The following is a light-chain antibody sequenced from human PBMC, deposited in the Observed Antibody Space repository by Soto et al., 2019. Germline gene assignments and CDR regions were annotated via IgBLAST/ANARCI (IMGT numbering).Light chain of an antibody. CDR2: DAS. V-gene: IGKV1-33*01. CDR3: QQYENLPPT. Sequence: DIQMTQSPSSLSASIGDRAILTCQASQDIANSLNWYQHKPGKAPKLLIYDASNLERGVPARFSGSGSGTDFSFTISSLHPEDIAPYYCQQYENLPPTFGQGTRLEIK. CDR1: QDIANS. J-gene: IGKJ5*01.